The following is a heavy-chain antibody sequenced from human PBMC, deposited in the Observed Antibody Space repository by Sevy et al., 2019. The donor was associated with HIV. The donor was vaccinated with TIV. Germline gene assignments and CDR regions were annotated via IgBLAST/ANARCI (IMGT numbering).Heavy chain of an antibody. CDR1: GFTFSNYW. J-gene: IGHJ6*02. D-gene: IGHD3-3*01. CDR2: IKRDGSEK. V-gene: IGHV3-7*01. CDR3: AKDHYDYRTGYYGYYGMDV. Sequence: GGSLRLSCAASGFTFSNYWMTWVRQAPGKGLEWVANIKRDGSEKYYVDSVKGRFTISRDNAKNSLYLQMNSLRPEDTAVYYCAKDHYDYRTGYYGYYGMDVWGQGTTVTVSS.